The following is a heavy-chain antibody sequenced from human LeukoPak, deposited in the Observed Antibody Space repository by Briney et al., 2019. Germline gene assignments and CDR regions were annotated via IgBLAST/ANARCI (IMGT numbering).Heavy chain of an antibody. Sequence: PGGSLRLSCAASGFTFSSYGMHWVRQAPGKGLEWVAFIRYDGSNKYYADSVKGRFTISRDNSKNTLYLQMNSLRAEDTAVYYCEPAAEWGGWFGELFIPYFDYWGQGTLVTVSS. CDR1: GFTFSSYG. CDR2: IRYDGSNK. V-gene: IGHV3-30*02. J-gene: IGHJ4*02. D-gene: IGHD3-10*01. CDR3: EPAAEWGGWFGELFIPYFDY.